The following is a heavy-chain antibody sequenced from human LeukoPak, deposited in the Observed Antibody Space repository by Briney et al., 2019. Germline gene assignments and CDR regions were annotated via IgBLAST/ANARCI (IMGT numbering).Heavy chain of an antibody. CDR1: GYSFTSNW. CDR3: ARRQALLGYHYGSGFDY. V-gene: IGHV5-51*01. D-gene: IGHD3-10*01. J-gene: IGHJ4*02. Sequence: HGESLKISCKGSGYSFTSNWIGWVRQMPGKGLEWLGIIYPGDSDTRYSPSFQGQVTISADKSISTAYLQWSSLKASDTAMYYCARRQALLGYHYGSGFDYWGQGTLVTVSS. CDR2: IYPGDSDT.